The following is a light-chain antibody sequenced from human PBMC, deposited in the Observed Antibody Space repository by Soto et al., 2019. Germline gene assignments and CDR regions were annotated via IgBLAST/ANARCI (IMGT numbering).Light chain of an antibody. Sequence: DLQMTQSPSSLSASVGDRVTITCRASQGITNFLAWYQQKPGKVPKLLIYASSTLQSGVPARFSGSGSGTDFTLTISGLQPEDVATYYCQKFKNAPFTFGPGTTVDIK. CDR3: QKFKNAPFT. CDR2: ASS. J-gene: IGKJ3*01. V-gene: IGKV1-27*01. CDR1: QGITNF.